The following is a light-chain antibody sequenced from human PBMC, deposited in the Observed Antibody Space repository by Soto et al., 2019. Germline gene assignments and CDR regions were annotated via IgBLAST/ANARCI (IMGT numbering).Light chain of an antibody. Sequence: IQMTQSPSTLSASVGDRVTITCRASQSISIWLAWFQQKPGKVPQLLIYDASKLESGVPSRFSGSGSGTEFTLTISSLQPDDFATYYCQHYNSYSEAFGQRTKVDIK. J-gene: IGKJ1*01. V-gene: IGKV1-5*01. CDR2: DAS. CDR3: QHYNSYSEA. CDR1: QSISIW.